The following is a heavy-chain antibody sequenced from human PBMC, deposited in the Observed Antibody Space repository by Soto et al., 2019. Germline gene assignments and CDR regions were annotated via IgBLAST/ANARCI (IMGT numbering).Heavy chain of an antibody. CDR3: AKDYSTVTTDPLSVVLFDY. Sequence: GGSLRLSCAASGFTFSSYAMSWVRQAPGKGLEWVSIITSDGRTYYADSVKGRFTISRDNSKNTVYLQMNSLRAEDTAVCYCAKDYSTVTTDPLSVVLFDYWGQGALVTVSS. CDR1: GFTFSSYA. V-gene: IGHV3-23*01. CDR2: ITSDGRT. D-gene: IGHD4-17*01. J-gene: IGHJ4*02.